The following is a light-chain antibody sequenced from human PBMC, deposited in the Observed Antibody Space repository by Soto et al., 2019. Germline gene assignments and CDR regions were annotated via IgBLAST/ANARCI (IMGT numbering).Light chain of an antibody. Sequence: EIVLTQSPGTLSLSPGERATLACRASQSVSNNYLAGYQQKPGQAPRLLIYGASNRATGIPDRFSGSGSGTDFTLTISRLEPEDFAVYSCQHYGSSPPFTFGPGTTVDIK. V-gene: IGKV3-20*01. J-gene: IGKJ3*01. CDR1: QSVSNNY. CDR2: GAS. CDR3: QHYGSSPPFT.